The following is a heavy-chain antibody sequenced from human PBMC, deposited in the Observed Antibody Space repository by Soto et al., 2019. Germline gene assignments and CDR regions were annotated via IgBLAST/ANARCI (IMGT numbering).Heavy chain of an antibody. CDR2: ISYRGST. J-gene: IGHJ4*02. D-gene: IGHD3-22*01. CDR1: GGSISSGDYY. Sequence: SETLSLTCTVSGGSISSGDYYWSWIRQPPGKGPEWIGYISYRGSTYYNPSLKSRVSISADTSKNQFSLKLSSVTAADTAVYYCARGHKISGYYSFDYWGQGTLVTVSS. V-gene: IGHV4-30-4*01. CDR3: ARGHKISGYYSFDY.